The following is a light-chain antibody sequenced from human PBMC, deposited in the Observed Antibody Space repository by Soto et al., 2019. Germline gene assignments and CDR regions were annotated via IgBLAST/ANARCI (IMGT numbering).Light chain of an antibody. Sequence: QSALTQPASVSESPGQSITISCTGTSSDVGGYNYVSWYQQHPGKAPKLMIYDVSNRPSGVSNRFSGSKSGNTASLTISGLQAEDEADYYCSSYTSSSSVVFGGGTKVTVL. CDR2: DVS. V-gene: IGLV2-14*03. CDR3: SSYTSSSSVV. CDR1: SSDVGGYNY. J-gene: IGLJ2*01.